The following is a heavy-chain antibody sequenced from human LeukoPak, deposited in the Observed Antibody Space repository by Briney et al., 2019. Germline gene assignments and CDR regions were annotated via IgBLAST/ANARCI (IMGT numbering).Heavy chain of an antibody. D-gene: IGHD5-18*01. CDR3: ARDRADTAMAYDY. Sequence: SSISSISSYIYYADSVKGRFTISRDNAKNSLYLQMNSLRAEDTAVYYCARDRADTAMAYDYWGQGTLVTVSS. V-gene: IGHV3-21*01. J-gene: IGHJ4*02. CDR2: ISSISSYI.